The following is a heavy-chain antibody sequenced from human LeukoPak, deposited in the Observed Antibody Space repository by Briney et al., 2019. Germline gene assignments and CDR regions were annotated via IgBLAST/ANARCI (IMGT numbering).Heavy chain of an antibody. Sequence: PGGSLRLSCAASGFTFSSYSMNWVRPAPGKGLEWVSYISSSSSTIYYADSVKGRFTISRDNAKNSLYLQMNSLRAEDTAVYYCARYGGYFYYWGQGTLVTVSS. D-gene: IGHD3-10*01. CDR2: ISSSSSTI. J-gene: IGHJ4*02. CDR1: GFTFSSYS. V-gene: IGHV3-48*04. CDR3: ARYGGYFYY.